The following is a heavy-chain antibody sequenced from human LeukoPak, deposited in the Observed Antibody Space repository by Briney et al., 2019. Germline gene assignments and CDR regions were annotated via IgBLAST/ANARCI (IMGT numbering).Heavy chain of an antibody. CDR3: ASEALGYCSGGSCYGY. CDR2: INHSGST. Sequence: SETLSLTCAVYGGSFSGYYWSWIRQLPGKGLEWIGEINHSGSTNYNPSLKSRVTISVDTSKNQFSLKLSSVTAADTAVYYCASEALGYCSGGSCYGYWGQGTLVTVSS. D-gene: IGHD2-15*01. J-gene: IGHJ4*02. V-gene: IGHV4-34*01. CDR1: GGSFSGYY.